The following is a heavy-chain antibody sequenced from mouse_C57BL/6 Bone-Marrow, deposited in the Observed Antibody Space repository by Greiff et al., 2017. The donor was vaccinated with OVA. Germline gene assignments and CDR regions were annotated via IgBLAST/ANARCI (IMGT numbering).Heavy chain of an antibody. CDR3: ARNEGYHWYFDV. Sequence: QVQLQQPGAELVKPGASVKLSCKASGYTFTSYWMQWVKQRPGQGLEWIGEIDPSDSYTNYNQKFKGKTTLTVDTSSSTAYMQLSSLTSEDSAVYYCARNEGYHWYFDVWGTGTTVTVSS. V-gene: IGHV1-50*01. CDR2: IDPSDSYT. CDR1: GYTFTSYW. J-gene: IGHJ1*03.